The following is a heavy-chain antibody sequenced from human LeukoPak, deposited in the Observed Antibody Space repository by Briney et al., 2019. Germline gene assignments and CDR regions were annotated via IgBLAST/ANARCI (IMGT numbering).Heavy chain of an antibody. V-gene: IGHV4-61*01. CDR3: ASVWNSGYDDNWFDP. J-gene: IGHJ5*02. CDR2: IYYSGST. Sequence: SETLSLTCTGSGGSVSSGSYYWSWIRQPPGKGLEWIRYIYYSGSTNYNPSLRSRVTISVDTSKNQFSLRLSSVTAADTAVYYCASVWNSGYDDNWFDPWGRGTLVTVSS. CDR1: GGSVSSGSYY. D-gene: IGHD5-12*01.